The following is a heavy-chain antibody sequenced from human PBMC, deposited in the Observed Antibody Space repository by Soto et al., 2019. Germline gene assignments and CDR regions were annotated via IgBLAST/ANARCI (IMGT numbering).Heavy chain of an antibody. CDR3: ARGEPDYYGSGSYLGGNNYYDYYGMDV. J-gene: IGHJ6*02. V-gene: IGHV4-34*01. Sequence: SETLSLTCAVYGGSFSGYYWSWIRQPPGKGLEWIGEINHSGSTNYNPSLKSRVTISVDTSKNQFSLKLSSVTAADTAVYYCARGEPDYYGSGSYLGGNNYYDYYGMDVWGQGTTVT. CDR1: GGSFSGYY. D-gene: IGHD3-10*01. CDR2: INHSGST.